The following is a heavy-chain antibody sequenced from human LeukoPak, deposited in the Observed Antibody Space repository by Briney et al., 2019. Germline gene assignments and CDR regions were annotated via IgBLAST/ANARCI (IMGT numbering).Heavy chain of an antibody. CDR2: ISGSGGSGSGGRT. CDR1: GFTFSNYA. J-gene: IGHJ5*02. V-gene: IGHV3-23*01. Sequence: GGSLRLSCAASGFTFSNYAMSWVRQAPGKGLEWVSGISGSGGSGSGGRTYYANSVKGRFTISRDNSKDTLYLQMNSLRAEDTAVFYCAKVPRAWWFDPWGQGTLVTVSS. CDR3: AKVPRAWWFDP.